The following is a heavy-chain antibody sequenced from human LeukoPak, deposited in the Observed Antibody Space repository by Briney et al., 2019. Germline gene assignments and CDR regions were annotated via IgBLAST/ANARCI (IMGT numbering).Heavy chain of an antibody. Sequence: GESLKISCKGSGYSFTNYWIGWVRQMPGKGLEWMGIIYPGDSDTRYSPSFQDQVTISADKSISTAYLQWSSLKASGTAMYYCARQRFTMRAYAGNWFDPWGQGTLVTVSS. CDR1: GYSFTNYW. J-gene: IGHJ5*02. CDR3: ARQRFTMRAYAGNWFDP. CDR2: IYPGDSDT. D-gene: IGHD3-10*01. V-gene: IGHV5-51*01.